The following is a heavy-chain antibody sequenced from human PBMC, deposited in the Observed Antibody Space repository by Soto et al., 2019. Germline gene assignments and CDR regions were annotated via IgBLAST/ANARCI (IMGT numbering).Heavy chain of an antibody. CDR2: IVVGSGYT. Sequence: ASVKVSCKASGFTFTSSAVQWVRQARGQRLEWIGWIVVGSGYTNYAQKFQERVTITRDMSTSTAYMELSSLRSEDTAVYYCAAEPVGYYYYGMDVWGQGTTVTVSS. V-gene: IGHV1-58*01. CDR3: AAEPVGYYYYGMDV. J-gene: IGHJ6*02. CDR1: GFTFTSSA.